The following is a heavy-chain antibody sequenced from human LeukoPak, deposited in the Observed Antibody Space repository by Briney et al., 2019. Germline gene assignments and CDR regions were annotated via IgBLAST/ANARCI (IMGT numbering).Heavy chain of an antibody. Sequence: GGSLRLSCAASGFTSSSYEMHWVRQAPGKGLEWVSYISSSGSTIYYADSVKGRFTISRDNAKNSLYLQMNSLRAEDTAVYYCARDYGGSSPFDYWGQGTLVTVSS. CDR1: GFTSSSYE. D-gene: IGHD4-23*01. V-gene: IGHV3-48*03. CDR3: ARDYGGSSPFDY. CDR2: ISSSGSTI. J-gene: IGHJ4*02.